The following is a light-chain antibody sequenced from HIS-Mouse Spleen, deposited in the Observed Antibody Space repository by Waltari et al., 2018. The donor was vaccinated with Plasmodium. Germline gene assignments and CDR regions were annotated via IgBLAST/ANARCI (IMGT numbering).Light chain of an antibody. V-gene: IGLV2-23*03. CDR3: CSYAGSSTFV. CDR2: EGR. J-gene: IGLJ3*02. CDR1: SSDVGSYNL. Sequence: QSALTQPASVSGSPGQSITISCTGTSSDVGSYNLVSLYQQHPGKAPKLMIYEGRKRPSGVSNRFSGSKSGNTASLTISGLQAEDEADYYCCSYAGSSTFVFGGGTKLTVL.